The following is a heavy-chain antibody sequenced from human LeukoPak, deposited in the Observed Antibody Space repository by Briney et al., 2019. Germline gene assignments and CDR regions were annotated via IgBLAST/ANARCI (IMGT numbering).Heavy chain of an antibody. J-gene: IGHJ4*02. V-gene: IGHV3-23*01. CDR1: GFTFNSYA. Sequence: GGSLRLSCAASGFTFNSYAMSWVRQAPWERLQWVSGISDSGGNTYYADSVRGRFTISRDNSKNTLYLQMNSLRAEDTAVYYCARHRSSWLIDYWGQGILVTVSS. CDR2: ISDSGGNT. D-gene: IGHD6-6*01. CDR3: ARHRSSWLIDY.